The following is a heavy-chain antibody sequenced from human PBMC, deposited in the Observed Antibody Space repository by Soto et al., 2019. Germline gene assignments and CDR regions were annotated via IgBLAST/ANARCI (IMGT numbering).Heavy chain of an antibody. CDR2: ISSSGSTA. D-gene: IGHD3-10*01. Sequence: PGGSLRLSCAASGFTFSRCELHWVRQAPGKGLEWISYISSSGSTAYYASSVEGRFTISRDNANNSVYLQMDSLRAEDTALYYCTRAARFPYLSFYWGQGALVTASS. CDR1: GFTFSRCE. J-gene: IGHJ4*02. V-gene: IGHV3-48*03. CDR3: TRAARFPYLSFY.